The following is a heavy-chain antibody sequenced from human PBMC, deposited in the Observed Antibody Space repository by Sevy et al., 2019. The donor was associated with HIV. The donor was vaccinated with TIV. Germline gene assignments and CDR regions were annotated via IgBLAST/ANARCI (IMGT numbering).Heavy chain of an antibody. J-gene: IGHJ6*02. CDR3: AREGGGYDYDYGMDV. CDR1: GGTIVSSGHY. Sequence: SETLSLTCSVSGGTIVSSGHYWGWIRQTPGKGREWIGSIYYNGHTYYNPSLNSRLTISIDTSKNQFSLNLSSVTAADTAIYFCAREGGGYDYDYGMDVWGQGTTVTVSS. V-gene: IGHV4-39*02. D-gene: IGHD5-12*01. CDR2: IYYNGHT.